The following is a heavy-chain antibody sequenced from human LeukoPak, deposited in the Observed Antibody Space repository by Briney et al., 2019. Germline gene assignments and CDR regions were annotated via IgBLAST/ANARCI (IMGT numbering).Heavy chain of an antibody. CDR1: GFSLSTSAGG. D-gene: IGHD4-23*01. Sequence: SGPTLVNPTQTLTLTCAFSGFSLSTSAGGVGWIRQPPGKALERLALIYWNDDKRYSPSLKSRLTITKDTSKNQVVLTMTNMDPVDTATYYCAHFNGTLTPVAYWGQGTLVTVSS. CDR2: IYWNDDK. J-gene: IGHJ4*02. V-gene: IGHV2-5*01. CDR3: AHFNGTLTPVAY.